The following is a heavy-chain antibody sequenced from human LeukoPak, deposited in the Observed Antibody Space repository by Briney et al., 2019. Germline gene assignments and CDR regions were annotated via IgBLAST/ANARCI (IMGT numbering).Heavy chain of an antibody. J-gene: IGHJ5*02. V-gene: IGHV4-39*07. CDR3: AKYTWAKWFDP. CDR2: IFYSGST. CDR1: SGSISTSNYY. D-gene: IGHD2-2*02. Sequence: SETLSLTCTVSSGSISTSNYYWGWVRQPPGKALEWIGNIFYSGSTYYSPSLKSRVTISIDTSKNQFSLKLSSVTAADTAVYYCAKYTWAKWFDPWGQGTLVTVSS.